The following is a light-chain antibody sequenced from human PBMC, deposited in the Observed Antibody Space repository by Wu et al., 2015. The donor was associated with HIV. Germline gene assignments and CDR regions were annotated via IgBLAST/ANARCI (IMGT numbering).Light chain of an antibody. Sequence: AIRITQSPSSLSASTGDRVTITCRASQDISSPLAWYQQRPGKAPKLLIYAASTLHSGVPSRFSGSGSGTDFTLTISCLQSEDFATYYCQQYYNYPQTFGQGTKVEIK. CDR1: QDISSP. CDR3: QQYYNYPQT. CDR2: AAS. J-gene: IGKJ1*01. V-gene: IGKV1-8*01.